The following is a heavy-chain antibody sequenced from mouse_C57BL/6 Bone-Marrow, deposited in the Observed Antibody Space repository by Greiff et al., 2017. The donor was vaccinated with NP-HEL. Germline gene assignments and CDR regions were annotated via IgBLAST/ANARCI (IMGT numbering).Heavy chain of an antibody. V-gene: IGHV7-3*01. Sequence: DVMLVESGGGLVQPGGSLSLSCAASGFTFTDYYMSWVRQPPGKALEWLGFIRNKANGYTTEYSASVKGRFTISRDNSQSILYLQMNALRAEDSATYYCARSDYDYDGAMDYWGQGTSVTVSS. CDR3: ARSDYDYDGAMDY. CDR1: GFTFTDYY. D-gene: IGHD2-4*01. CDR2: IRNKANGYTT. J-gene: IGHJ4*01.